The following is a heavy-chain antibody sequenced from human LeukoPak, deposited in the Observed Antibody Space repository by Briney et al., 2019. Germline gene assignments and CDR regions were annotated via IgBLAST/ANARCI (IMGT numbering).Heavy chain of an antibody. CDR2: ISYDGSNK. J-gene: IGHJ4*02. CDR1: GFIFSNYA. V-gene: IGHV3-30*03. D-gene: IGHD3-10*01. CDR3: TAWYYYGSGSPDY. Sequence: GGSLRLSCATSGFIFSNYAVNWVRQAPGKGLEWVAVISYDGSNKYYADSVKGRFTISRDNSKNTLYLQMNSLKTEDTAVYYCTAWYYYGSGSPDYWGQGTLVTVSS.